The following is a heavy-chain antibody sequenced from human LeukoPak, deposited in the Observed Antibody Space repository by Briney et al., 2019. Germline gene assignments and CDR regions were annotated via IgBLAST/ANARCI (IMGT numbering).Heavy chain of an antibody. CDR3: ARGLSYSSSWAFDY. CDR2: IYSSGGT. Sequence: SETLSLTCGVSGGSISSYYWNWIRQPAGKGLEWIGRIYSSGGTNYNPSLKSRVAMSVDTSKNQFSLKMTSVTAADTAIYYCARGLSYSSSWAFDYWGQGTLVTVSS. J-gene: IGHJ4*02. D-gene: IGHD6-13*01. V-gene: IGHV4-4*07. CDR1: GGSISSYY.